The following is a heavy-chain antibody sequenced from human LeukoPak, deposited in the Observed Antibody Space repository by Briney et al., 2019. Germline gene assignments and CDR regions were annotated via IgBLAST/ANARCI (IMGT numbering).Heavy chain of an antibody. Sequence: NASETLSLTCAVSGDSVSSSNYYWSWIRQPPGKGLEWIGYIYYSGSTYYNPSLKSRVTISVDTSKNQFSLKLSSVTAADTAVYYCARGGRRLAQEYYFDYWGQGTLVTVSS. CDR3: ARGGRRLAQEYYFDY. CDR1: GDSVSSSNYY. V-gene: IGHV4-30-4*01. D-gene: IGHD5-24*01. J-gene: IGHJ4*02. CDR2: IYYSGST.